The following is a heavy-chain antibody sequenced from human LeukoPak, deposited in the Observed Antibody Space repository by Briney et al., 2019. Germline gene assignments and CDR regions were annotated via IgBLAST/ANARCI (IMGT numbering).Heavy chain of an antibody. J-gene: IGHJ3*02. CDR2: IYTSGST. D-gene: IGHD3-3*01. CDR3: ARDPFGDFWSGSRDAFDI. V-gene: IGHV4-61*02. Sequence: ASETLSLTCTVSGGSISSGDYYWSWIRQPAGKGLEWIGRIYTSGSTNYNPSLKSRVTMSVDTSKNQFSLKLSSVTAADTAVYYCARDPFGDFWSGSRDAFDIWGQGTMVTVSS. CDR1: GGSISSGDYY.